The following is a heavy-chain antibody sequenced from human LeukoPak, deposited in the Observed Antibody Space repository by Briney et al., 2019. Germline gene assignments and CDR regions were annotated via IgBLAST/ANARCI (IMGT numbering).Heavy chain of an antibody. Sequence: GGSLRLSCAASGFSFSTYAMHWVRQAPGKGLEWVAFIRYDGGNKYYVDSVKGRFTISRDNSKNTLYLQMNSLRPEDTAVYHCVREPYFDSSGEPWGQGTLVTVSS. J-gene: IGHJ5*02. CDR3: VREPYFDSSGEP. CDR1: GFSFSTYA. V-gene: IGHV3-30*02. CDR2: IRYDGGNK. D-gene: IGHD3-22*01.